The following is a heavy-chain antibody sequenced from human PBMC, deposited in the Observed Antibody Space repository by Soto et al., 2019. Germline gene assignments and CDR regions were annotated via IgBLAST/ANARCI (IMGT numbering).Heavy chain of an antibody. CDR2: IIPMFGTA. D-gene: IGHD2-2*01. CDR1: GGTFSSYA. Sequence: QVQLVQSGAEVQKPGSSVKVSCKASGGTFSSYAISWMRQAPGQGLEWMGGIIPMFGTANYEQKFQGRVTITADESTSTAYMELSSLRSEDTAVYYCARERYCSSTSCLDYYYNGMDVWGQGTTVIVSS. CDR3: ARERYCSSTSCLDYYYNGMDV. J-gene: IGHJ6*02. V-gene: IGHV1-69*01.